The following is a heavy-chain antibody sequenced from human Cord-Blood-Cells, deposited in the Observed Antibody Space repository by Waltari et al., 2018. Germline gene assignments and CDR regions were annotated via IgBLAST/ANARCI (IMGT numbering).Heavy chain of an antibody. CDR2: INPSGGST. Sequence: QVQLVQSGAEVKKPGASVKVSCKASGYTFTSYHMHWVRQAPGQGLEWMGIINPSGGSTSYAQKFQGRVTMTRDTSTSTVYMELSSLRSEDTAVYYCARDFSSLYYFDYWGQGTLVTVSS. CDR3: ARDFSSLYYFDY. CDR1: GYTFTSYH. V-gene: IGHV1-46*01. D-gene: IGHD6-6*01. J-gene: IGHJ4*02.